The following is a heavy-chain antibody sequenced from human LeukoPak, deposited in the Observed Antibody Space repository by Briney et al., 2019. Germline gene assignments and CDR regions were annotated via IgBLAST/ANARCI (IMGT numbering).Heavy chain of an antibody. D-gene: IGHD1-26*01. J-gene: IGHJ4*02. CDR2: IYTSGST. CDR3: ARSGSYLYYFAY. V-gene: IGHV4-4*07. Sequence: PSETLSLTCTFPGGSLSSYYWSWIPEPAGKGLECIGRIYTSGSTNYNASLKSRVTMSVETSKNQFSLKLSSMTTADTAVYYCARSGSYLYYFAYWGQGTLVTVSS. CDR1: GGSLSSYY.